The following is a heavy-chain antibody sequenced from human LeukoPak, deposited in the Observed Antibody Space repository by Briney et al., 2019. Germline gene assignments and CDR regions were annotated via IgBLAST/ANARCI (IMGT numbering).Heavy chain of an antibody. V-gene: IGHV3-53*01. CDR3: ARVLDWFDS. CDR2: IYSGGST. Sequence: PGESLRLSCAASGFTVSNNYMSWVRQAPGKGLEWVSLIYSGGSTSYADSVKGRFTISRDNSKNTLYLEMNSLRAEDTAVYYCARVLDWFDSWGQGTLVTVSS. CDR1: GFTVSNNY. J-gene: IGHJ5*01.